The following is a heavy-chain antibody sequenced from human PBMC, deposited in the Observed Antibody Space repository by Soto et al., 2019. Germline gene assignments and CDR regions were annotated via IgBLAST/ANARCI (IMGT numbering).Heavy chain of an antibody. V-gene: IGHV4-4*02. CDR3: TRVAQRKCRGSRCYRWFDL. Sequence: LSLTFAVSDVSITNTNWWSWIRQPPGKGLEWIGEVFHSGSTNYNPSLKSRVTISVDKSKNQFSLNLTSVTAADTAVYYCTRVAQRKCRGSRCYRWFDLWGQGTL. D-gene: IGHD2-2*01. J-gene: IGHJ5*02. CDR1: DVSITNTNW. CDR2: VFHSGST.